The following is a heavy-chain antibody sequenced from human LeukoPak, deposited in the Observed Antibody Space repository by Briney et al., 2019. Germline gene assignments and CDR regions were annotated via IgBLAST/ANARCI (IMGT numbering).Heavy chain of an antibody. CDR2: IVPIFGTA. Sequence: SVKVSCKASGGTFSSYAISWVRQAPGQGLEWMGGIVPIFGTANYAQKFQGRVTITADESTSTAYMELSSLRSEDTAVYYCARGPRRYPLRYFDWLWDVWGQGTTVTVSS. V-gene: IGHV1-69*13. J-gene: IGHJ6*02. CDR1: GGTFSSYA. D-gene: IGHD3-9*01. CDR3: ARGPRRYPLRYFDWLWDV.